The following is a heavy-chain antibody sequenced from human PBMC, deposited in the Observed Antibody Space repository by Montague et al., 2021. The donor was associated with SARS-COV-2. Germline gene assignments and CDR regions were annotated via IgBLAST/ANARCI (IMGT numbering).Heavy chain of an antibody. J-gene: IGHJ4*02. D-gene: IGHD1-1*01. V-gene: IGHV4-59*01. CDR1: GGSMSGYY. Sequence: SETLSLTCEVSGGSMSGYYWTWIRQSPGKGLEWTGYVHYTGGTKYNPSLKTRVSLSLDTPKNHLSLHLSSVTAADTAIYFCARAQNTCFIANCVNYFDVWGLGALVTVSS. CDR3: ARAQNTCFIANCVNYFDV. CDR2: VHYTGGT.